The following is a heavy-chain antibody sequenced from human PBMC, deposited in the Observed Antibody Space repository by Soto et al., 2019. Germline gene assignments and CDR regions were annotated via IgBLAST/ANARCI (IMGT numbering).Heavy chain of an antibody. CDR2: IGTAGDT. CDR1: GFTFSGFD. CDR3: AKSQEIGTHFFDS. V-gene: IGHV3-13*01. D-gene: IGHD6-13*01. J-gene: IGHJ4*02. Sequence: GGSLRLSCEASGFTFSGFDMHWVRQPTGKGLEWVSSIGTAGDTYYAVSVKGRFTISRDSAKNSLSLQMNSLRAGDMAVYFCAKSQEIGTHFFDSWGQGTQVTVSS.